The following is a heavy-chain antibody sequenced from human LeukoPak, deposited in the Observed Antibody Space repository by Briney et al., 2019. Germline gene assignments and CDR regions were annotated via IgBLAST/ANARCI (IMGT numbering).Heavy chain of an antibody. CDR2: INPNSGGT. Sequence: GASVKVSCKASGYTFTGYYMHWVRQAPGQGLEWMGWINPNSGGTNYAQKFQGRVTMTRDTSISTAYMELSRLRSDDTAVYYCARARHVLRFLEWLPYYWGQGTLVTVSS. CDR3: ARARHVLRFLEWLPYY. V-gene: IGHV1-2*02. J-gene: IGHJ4*02. D-gene: IGHD3-3*01. CDR1: GYTFTGYY.